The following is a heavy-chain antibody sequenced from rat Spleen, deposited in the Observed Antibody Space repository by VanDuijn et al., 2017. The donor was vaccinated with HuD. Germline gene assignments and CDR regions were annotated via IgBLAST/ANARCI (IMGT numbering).Heavy chain of an antibody. Sequence: QVQLKESGPGLVKPSETLSLTCTVSGFSLTSYHVSWVRQPPGKGLEWMGVIWGDGSTAYNSALKSRLSISRDTSKSQVFLKMSSLKTEDTATYYCARDHYPGIVIMDAWGQGASVTVSS. J-gene: IGHJ4*01. V-gene: IGHV2-32*01. D-gene: IGHD1-4*01. CDR2: IWGDGST. CDR3: ARDHYPGIVIMDA. CDR1: GFSLTSYH.